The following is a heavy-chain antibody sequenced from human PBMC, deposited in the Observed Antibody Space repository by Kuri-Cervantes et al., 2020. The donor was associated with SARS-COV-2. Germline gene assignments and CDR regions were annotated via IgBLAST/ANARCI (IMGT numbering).Heavy chain of an antibody. CDR1: GFTFSSYW. CDR3: VRHLRKGRDLSLHPSATPPDAFDI. J-gene: IGHJ3*02. D-gene: IGHD3-16*01. CDR2: IKQDGSEK. V-gene: IGHV3-7*03. Sequence: GESLKISCAASGFTFSSYWMSWVRQAPGKGLEWVANIKQDGSEKYYVDSVKGRFTISRDNAKNSLYLQMNSLKASDTGMYYCVRHLRKGRDLSLHPSATPPDAFDIWGQGTMVTVSS.